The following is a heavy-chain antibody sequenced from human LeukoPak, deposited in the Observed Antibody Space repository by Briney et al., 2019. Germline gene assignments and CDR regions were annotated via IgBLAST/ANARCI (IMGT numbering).Heavy chain of an antibody. CDR1: GGSISSGGYY. D-gene: IGHD6-19*01. CDR3: ARLWQWRYYFDY. V-gene: IGHV4-31*03. Sequence: YPSETLSLTCTVSGGSISSGGYYWSWIRQHPGKGLEWIGEINHSGSTNYNPSLKSRVTISVDTSKNQFSLKLSSVTAADTAVYYCARLWQWRYYFDYWGQGTLVTVSS. CDR2: INHSGST. J-gene: IGHJ4*02.